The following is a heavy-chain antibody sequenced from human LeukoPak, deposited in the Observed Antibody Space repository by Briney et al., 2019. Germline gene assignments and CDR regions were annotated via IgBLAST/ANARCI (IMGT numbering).Heavy chain of an antibody. CDR2: IHYSGIT. V-gene: IGHV4-61*10. CDR3: ARTTPGTGWFLYY. CDR1: GGSISSGGYY. J-gene: IGHJ4*02. D-gene: IGHD6-19*01. Sequence: KASETLSLTCTVSGGSISSGGYYWSWIRQPAGKGLEWIAYIHYSGITNSNPSLKSRVTISLDTSQNQFSLRLTSVTAADTAVYYCARTTPGTGWFLYYWGQGTLVTVSS.